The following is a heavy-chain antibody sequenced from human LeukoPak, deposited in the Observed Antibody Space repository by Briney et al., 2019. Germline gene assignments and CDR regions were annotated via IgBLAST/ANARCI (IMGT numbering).Heavy chain of an antibody. CDR3: ARVTPEYNWSDANDAFDI. J-gene: IGHJ3*02. Sequence: SETLSLTCTVSGGSISSYYWSWIRQPPGKGLEWIGYIYYSGSTNYNPSLKSRVTISVDTSKNQFSLKLSSVTAADTAVYYCARVTPEYNWSDANDAFDIWGQGTMVTVSS. D-gene: IGHD1-1*01. CDR2: IYYSGST. CDR1: GGSISSYY. V-gene: IGHV4-59*01.